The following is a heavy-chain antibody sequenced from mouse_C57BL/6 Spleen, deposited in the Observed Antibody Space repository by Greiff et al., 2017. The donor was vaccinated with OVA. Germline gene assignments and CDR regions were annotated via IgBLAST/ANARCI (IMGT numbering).Heavy chain of an antibody. V-gene: IGHV5-9*01. CDR3: ARGDDYDDYYYAMDY. D-gene: IGHD2-4*01. CDR1: GFTFSSYT. Sequence: EVKLMESGGGLVKPGGSLKLSCAASGFTFSSYTMSWVRQTPEKRLEWVATISGGGGNTYYPDSVKGRFTISRDNAKNTLYLQMSSLRSEYTALYYCARGDDYDDYYYAMDYWGQGTSVTVSS. J-gene: IGHJ4*01. CDR2: ISGGGGNT.